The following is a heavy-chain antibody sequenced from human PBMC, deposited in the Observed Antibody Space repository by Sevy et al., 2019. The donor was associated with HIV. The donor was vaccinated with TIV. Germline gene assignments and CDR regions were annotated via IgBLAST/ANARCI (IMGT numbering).Heavy chain of an antibody. CDR3: ARDCSSSTCLWGMDV. CDR1: GFNLGDYA. V-gene: IGHV3-7*03. J-gene: IGHJ6*02. D-gene: IGHD2-2*01. Sequence: GGSLRLSCSTSGFNLGDYAMSWVRQAPGKGLEWVANIKRDGSEKYYVASVKGRFTISRDNAKNSLYLQMNSLRAEDTAVYYCARDCSSSTCLWGMDVWGQGTTVTVSS. CDR2: IKRDGSEK.